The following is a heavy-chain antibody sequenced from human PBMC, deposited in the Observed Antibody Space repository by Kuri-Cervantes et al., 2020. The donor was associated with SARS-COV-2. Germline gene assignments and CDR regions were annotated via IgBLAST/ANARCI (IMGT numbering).Heavy chain of an antibody. CDR3: ARYSSSFFDY. J-gene: IGHJ4*02. V-gene: IGHV4-61*02. D-gene: IGHD6-6*01. Sequence: SETLSLTCTVSGGSISSGSYYWSWIRQPAGKGLEWIGRIYTSGSTNYNPSLKSRVTISVDTSKNQFSLKLSSVTAADTAVYYCARYSSSFFDYWGQGTLVTVSS. CDR2: IYTSGST. CDR1: GGSISSGSYY.